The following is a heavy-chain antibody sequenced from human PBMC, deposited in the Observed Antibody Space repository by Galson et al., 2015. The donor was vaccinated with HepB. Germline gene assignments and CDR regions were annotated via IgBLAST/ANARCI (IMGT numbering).Heavy chain of an antibody. V-gene: IGHV3-30*04. Sequence: SLRLSCAASGFTFSSYAMHWVRQAPGKGLEWVAVISYDGSNKYYADSVKGRFTISRDNSKNTLYLQMNSLRAEDTAVYYCARGLYSSSWYDLNYYYYGMDVWGQGTTVTVSS. CDR1: GFTFSSYA. J-gene: IGHJ6*02. CDR3: ARGLYSSSWYDLNYYYYGMDV. D-gene: IGHD6-13*01. CDR2: ISYDGSNK.